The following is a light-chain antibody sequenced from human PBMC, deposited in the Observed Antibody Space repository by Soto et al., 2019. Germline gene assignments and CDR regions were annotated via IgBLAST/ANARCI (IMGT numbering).Light chain of an antibody. CDR3: QQYGSSLFT. V-gene: IGKV3-20*01. CDR1: QSVSSSY. CDR2: GAS. J-gene: IGKJ3*01. Sequence: EIVLTQSPGTLSLSPGERATLSCRASQSVSSSYLAWYQQKPGQAPRLIIYGASSRATGIPARFSGSGSGTAFTLTISRLEPEDFAVYYCQQYGSSLFTFGPGTKVEIK.